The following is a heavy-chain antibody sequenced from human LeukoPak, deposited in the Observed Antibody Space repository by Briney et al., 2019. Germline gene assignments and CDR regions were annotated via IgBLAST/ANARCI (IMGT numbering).Heavy chain of an antibody. Sequence: GGSLRLSCAASGFTFSNTWVNWVRQAPGKGLELVGRIQSKTDGGTTEYAAPVKGRFTISRDDSKSTLYLQMNSLKTEDTAVYYCATLTVRGVINIWGQGTLVTVSS. J-gene: IGHJ4*02. V-gene: IGHV3-15*01. CDR1: GFTFSNTW. CDR3: ATLTVRGVINI. CDR2: IQSKTDGGTT. D-gene: IGHD3-10*01.